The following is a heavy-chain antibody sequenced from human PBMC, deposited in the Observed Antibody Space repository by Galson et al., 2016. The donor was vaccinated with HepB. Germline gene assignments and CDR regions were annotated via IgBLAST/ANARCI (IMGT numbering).Heavy chain of an antibody. D-gene: IGHD6-19*01. CDR3: ARQQWPRVFDY. Sequence: SLRLSCAASGFIFSDYYVSWIRQAPGKGLEWVSYITSSSSYANYADSVKGRFTISRDNSKNSLYLQMNSLRAEDTAVYYCARQQWPRVFDYWGQGTLVTVSS. CDR2: ITSSSSYA. V-gene: IGHV3-11*06. J-gene: IGHJ4*02. CDR1: GFIFSDYY.